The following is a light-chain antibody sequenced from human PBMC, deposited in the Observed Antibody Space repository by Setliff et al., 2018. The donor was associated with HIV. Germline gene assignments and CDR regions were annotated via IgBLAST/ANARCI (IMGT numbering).Light chain of an antibody. CDR3: SSYTSNSTPV. CDR1: SSNIGAGYD. CDR2: GNN. Sequence: QSVLAQPPSVSGAPGQRVTISCTGSSSNIGAGYDVHWYQQLPGTAPKLLIYGNNNRPSGVPDRFSGSKSGNTASLTISGLQAEDEADYYCSSYTSNSTPVFGTGTKVTVL. J-gene: IGLJ1*01. V-gene: IGLV1-40*01.